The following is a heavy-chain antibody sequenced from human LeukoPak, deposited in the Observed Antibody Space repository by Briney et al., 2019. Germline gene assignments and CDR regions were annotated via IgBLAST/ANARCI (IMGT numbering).Heavy chain of an antibody. V-gene: IGHV4-34*01. CDR3: ARGPAGRCSSTSCYTPGYYYYMDV. D-gene: IGHD2-2*02. CDR1: GGSFSGYY. Sequence: SETLSLTCAVYGGSFSGYYWSWIRQPPGKGLEWIGEINHSGSTNYNPSLKSRVTISVDTSKNQFSLKLSSATAADTAVYYCARGPAGRCSSTSCYTPGYYYYMDVWGKGTTVTVSS. CDR2: INHSGST. J-gene: IGHJ6*03.